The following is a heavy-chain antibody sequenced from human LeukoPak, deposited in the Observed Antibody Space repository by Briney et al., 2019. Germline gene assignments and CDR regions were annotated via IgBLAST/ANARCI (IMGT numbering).Heavy chain of an antibody. D-gene: IGHD1-26*01. V-gene: IGHV3-23*01. CDR1: GFTVSSNY. Sequence: GGSLRLSCAASGFTVSSNYMSWVRQAPGKGLEWVSAISGSGGSTYYADSVKGRFTISRGNSKNTLYLQMNSLRAEDTAVYYCAKDPDSGSSTSGFDYWGQGTLVTVSS. CDR3: AKDPDSGSSTSGFDY. CDR2: ISGSGGST. J-gene: IGHJ4*02.